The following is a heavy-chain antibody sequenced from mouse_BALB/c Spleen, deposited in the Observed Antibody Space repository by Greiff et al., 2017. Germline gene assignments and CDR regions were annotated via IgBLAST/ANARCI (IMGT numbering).Heavy chain of an antibody. J-gene: IGHJ2*01. Sequence: VQLVESGPGLVAPSQSLSITCTVSGFSLTSYGVHWVRQPPGKGLEWLGVIWAGGSTNYNSALMSRLSISKDNYKSQVFLKMNSLQTDDTAMYYCARDYYGDYAMDYWGQGTTLTVSS. CDR2: IWAGGST. D-gene: IGHD1-1*01. CDR1: GFSLTSYG. CDR3: ARDYYGDYAMDY. V-gene: IGHV2-9*02.